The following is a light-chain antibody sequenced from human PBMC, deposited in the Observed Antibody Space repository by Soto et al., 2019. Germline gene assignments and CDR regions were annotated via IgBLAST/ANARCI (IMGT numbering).Light chain of an antibody. CDR3: QQTYSTPVFT. J-gene: IGKJ3*01. Sequence: DIKVTQSPTSLSASEGDRVTITCRASQNINHYLSWYQHRPGKAPKLLIYAASNLQSGVPSRFSGSGSGTDFTLTISGLQPEDFATYYCQQTYSTPVFTFGPGTKVDVK. CDR1: QNINHY. V-gene: IGKV1-39*01. CDR2: AAS.